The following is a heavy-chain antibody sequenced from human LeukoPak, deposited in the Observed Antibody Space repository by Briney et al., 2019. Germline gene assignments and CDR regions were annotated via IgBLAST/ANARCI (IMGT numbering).Heavy chain of an antibody. CDR2: INPNSGGT. CDR1: GGTFSHYA. D-gene: IGHD2-2*01. V-gene: IGHV1-2*02. CDR3: ARDRRVPTAIDY. Sequence: GSSVKVSCKASGGTFSHYAISWVRQAPGQGLEWVGWINPNSGGTNYAQKFQGRVTMTRDTSISTAYMELSRLRSDDTAVYYCARDRRVPTAIDYWGQGTLVTVSS. J-gene: IGHJ4*02.